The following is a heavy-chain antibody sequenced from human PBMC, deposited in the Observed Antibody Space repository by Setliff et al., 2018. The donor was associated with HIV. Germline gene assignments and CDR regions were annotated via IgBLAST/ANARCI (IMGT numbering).Heavy chain of an antibody. V-gene: IGHV1-18*01. Sequence: ASVKVSCKASGYTFTSYGISWVRQAPGQGLEWMGWISAYNGNTNYAQKLQGRVTMTTDTSTSTAYMELRSLRSDDTAVYYCARDPDLQFDWLLLGIRYWGQGTLVTVSS. CDR3: ARDPDLQFDWLLLGIRY. J-gene: IGHJ4*02. CDR2: ISAYNGNT. CDR1: GYTFTSYG. D-gene: IGHD3-9*01.